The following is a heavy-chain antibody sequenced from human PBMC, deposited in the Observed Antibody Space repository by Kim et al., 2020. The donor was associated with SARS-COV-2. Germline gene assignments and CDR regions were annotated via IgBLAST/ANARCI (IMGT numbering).Heavy chain of an antibody. D-gene: IGHD3-10*01. Sequence: RFTISRDNAKNALYLQMNSLRDEDTAVYYCARDGEVALLWFGELFNWFDPWGQGTLVTVSS. J-gene: IGHJ5*02. CDR3: ARDGEVALLWFGELFNWFDP. V-gene: IGHV3-48*02.